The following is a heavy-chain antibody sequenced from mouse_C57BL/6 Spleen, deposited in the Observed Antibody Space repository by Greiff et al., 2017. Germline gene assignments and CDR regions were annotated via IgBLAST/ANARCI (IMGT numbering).Heavy chain of an antibody. Sequence: QVPLQQPGAELMMPGASVKLSCKASGYTFTSYWMHWVKQRPGQGLEWIGEIDPSDCYTNYNQKFKGKSTLTIDKSSSTAYMQLSSLTSEDSAVYYCATYSNHFDYWGQGTTLTVSS. CDR2: IDPSDCYT. V-gene: IGHV1-69*01. J-gene: IGHJ2*01. CDR3: ATYSNHFDY. D-gene: IGHD2-5*01. CDR1: GYTFTSYW.